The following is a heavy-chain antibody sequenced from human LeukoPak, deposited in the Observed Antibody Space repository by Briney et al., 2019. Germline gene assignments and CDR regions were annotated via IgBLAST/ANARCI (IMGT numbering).Heavy chain of an antibody. J-gene: IGHJ5*02. Sequence: SETLSLTCTVSGGSISSYYWSWIRQPPGKGLEWIGYIYYSGSTNYNPSLKSRVTISVDTSKNLFSLKLTSVTATDTAVYHCARLDRGSGSYRGWFDPWGQGIMVTVSS. CDR3: ARLDRGSGSYRGWFDP. CDR2: IYYSGST. V-gene: IGHV4-59*08. D-gene: IGHD3-10*01. CDR1: GGSISSYY.